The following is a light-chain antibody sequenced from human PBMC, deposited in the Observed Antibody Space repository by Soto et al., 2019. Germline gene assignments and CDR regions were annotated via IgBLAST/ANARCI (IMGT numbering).Light chain of an antibody. CDR1: QDIGDW. CDR3: QQYSSFWT. J-gene: IGKJ1*01. Sequence: DIQMTQSPSSVSASVGDRVSITFRASQDIGDWLAWYQQKPGKVPKLLIYDASSVKSGVPSRFSGSRSGTEFTLTINSLQPDDFATYYCQQYSSFWTFGQGTKVDIK. CDR2: DAS. V-gene: IGKV1-12*01.